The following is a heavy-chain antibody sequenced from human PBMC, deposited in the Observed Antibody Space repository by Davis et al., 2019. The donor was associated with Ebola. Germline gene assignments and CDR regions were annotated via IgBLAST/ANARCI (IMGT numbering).Heavy chain of an antibody. V-gene: IGHV4-39*01. Sequence: SETLSLTCTVSGGSISSSFYYWGWVRKPPGKGLVWIGSNYYSGSTYYNPSLKSRVTISVDTSKNQFSLKLSSVIAADTAVYYCARQLIRYYYDSSGYYTTYNWFDPWGQGTLVTVSS. J-gene: IGHJ5*02. CDR3: ARQLIRYYYDSSGYYTTYNWFDP. CDR2: NYYSGST. D-gene: IGHD3-22*01. CDR1: GGSISSSFYY.